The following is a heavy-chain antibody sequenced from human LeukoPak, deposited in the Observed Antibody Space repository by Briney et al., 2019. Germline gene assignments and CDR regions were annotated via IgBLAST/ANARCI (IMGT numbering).Heavy chain of an antibody. D-gene: IGHD5-24*01. CDR3: ARDRDVEMDTIDLDY. CDR1: GGTFSSYA. Sequence: SVKVSCKASGGTFSSYAISWVRQAPGQGLEWMGRIIPILGIANYAQKFQGRVTITADKSTSTAYMELSSLRSEDTAVYYCARDRDVEMDTIDLDYWGQGTLVTVSS. CDR2: IIPILGIA. J-gene: IGHJ4*02. V-gene: IGHV1-69*04.